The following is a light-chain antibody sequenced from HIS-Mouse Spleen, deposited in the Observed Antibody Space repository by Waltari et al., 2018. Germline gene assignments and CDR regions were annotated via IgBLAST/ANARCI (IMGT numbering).Light chain of an antibody. CDR1: QSISSW. J-gene: IGKJ4*01. CDR2: NAS. CDR3: QRYNSYSPAT. V-gene: IGKV1-5*03. Sequence: DIQMTQSPSTLSASVGDRVTITCRASQSISSWLAWYQQKPGKAPKLLIYNASSLEIGVPSRFSVSGSGTEFNLTISSLQPDDFEAYYCQRYNSYSPATFGGGTKVEIK.